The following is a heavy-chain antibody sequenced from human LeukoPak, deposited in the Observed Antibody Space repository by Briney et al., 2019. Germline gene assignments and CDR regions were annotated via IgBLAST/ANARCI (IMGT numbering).Heavy chain of an antibody. J-gene: IGHJ1*01. D-gene: IGHD1-26*01. Sequence: RASVKVSCKASGFTFTSSVMQWVRQARGQRLEWIGWILVGSGNTNYAQKFQERVTITRDKSTSTAYMELSSLRSEDTAVYYCAAGIGSRPEYFHYWGQGTLVTVSS. CDR3: AAGIGSRPEYFHY. CDR1: GFTFTSSV. CDR2: ILVGSGNT. V-gene: IGHV1-58*02.